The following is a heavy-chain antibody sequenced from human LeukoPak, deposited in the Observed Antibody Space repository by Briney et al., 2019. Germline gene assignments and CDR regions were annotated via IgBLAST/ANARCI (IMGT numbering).Heavy chain of an antibody. CDR3: ARNPLLYDSSGYYTYWYFDL. CDR2: IYYSGST. D-gene: IGHD3-22*01. Sequence: PSETLSLTCTVSGGSISSYYWSWIRQPPGKGLEWIGYIYYSGSTNYNPSLKSRVTISVDTSKNQFSLKLSSVTAADTAVYYCARNPLLYDSSGYYTYWYFDLWGRGTLVTVSS. J-gene: IGHJ2*01. CDR1: GGSISSYY. V-gene: IGHV4-59*08.